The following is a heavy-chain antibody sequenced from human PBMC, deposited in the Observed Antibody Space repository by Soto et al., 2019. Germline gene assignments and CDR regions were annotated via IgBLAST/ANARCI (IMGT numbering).Heavy chain of an antibody. Sequence: QVQLQESGPGLVKPSETLSLTCSVSGDSISSSSQYWGWIRQPPGKGLEWIGSIHYSGTSYYNPSLKSRVTIFVDTSKHQLSLKLSSVTAADTAVYYCARHWIAGSSIPWGQGTLVTVSS. CDR3: ARHWIAGSSIP. V-gene: IGHV4-39*01. CDR2: IHYSGTS. CDR1: GDSISSSSQY. J-gene: IGHJ5*02. D-gene: IGHD2-21*01.